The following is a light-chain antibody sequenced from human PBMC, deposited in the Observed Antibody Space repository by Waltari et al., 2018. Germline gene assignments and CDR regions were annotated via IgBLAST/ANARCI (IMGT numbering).Light chain of an antibody. CDR3: LQRYSWPRT. CDR1: QNVDRE. Sequence: EIVLTQTPDTLPLSPGESANPTCRASQNVDRELAWYQHKPGQPPRLVIYDVSDRATGIPARFSGGGSGTDFTLSISRLEPEDLAVYYCLQRYSWPRTFGQGTKLE. CDR2: DVS. J-gene: IGKJ2*01. V-gene: IGKV3-11*01.